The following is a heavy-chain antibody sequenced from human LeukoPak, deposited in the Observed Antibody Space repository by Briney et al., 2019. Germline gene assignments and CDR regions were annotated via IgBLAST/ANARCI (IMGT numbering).Heavy chain of an antibody. Sequence: GGSLRLSCAASGFTFSNDDLNWVRQAPGKGLEWVSGISGDGYRTYYAGSVKGRFTISRDNSKNTLSLQMNSLRAEDTAVYYCAKVNWCSATCADAWGQGILVTVSS. V-gene: IGHV3-23*01. CDR1: GFTFSNDD. D-gene: IGHD2-2*01. CDR3: AKVNWCSATCADA. J-gene: IGHJ4*02. CDR2: ISGDGYRT.